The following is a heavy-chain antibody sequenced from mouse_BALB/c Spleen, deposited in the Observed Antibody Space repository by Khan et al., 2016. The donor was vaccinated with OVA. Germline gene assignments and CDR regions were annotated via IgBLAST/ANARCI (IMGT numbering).Heavy chain of an antibody. V-gene: IGHV9-1*02. J-gene: IGHJ1*01. CDR1: GYTFTNYG. CDR3: ARGASYRYFDV. Sequence: QIQLVQSGPELKKPGETVKISCKASGYTFTNYGMNWVKQAPGKGLKWMGWINTYNGEPTYTDDFKGRFAFSLETSASTAYLQINNLKNEDMATYFCARGASYRYFDVWGAGTTVTVSS. CDR2: INTYNGEP.